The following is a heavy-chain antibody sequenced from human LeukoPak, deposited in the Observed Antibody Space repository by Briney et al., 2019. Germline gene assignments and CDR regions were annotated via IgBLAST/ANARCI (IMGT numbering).Heavy chain of an antibody. D-gene: IGHD6-13*01. CDR3: ARYTSSWNTIDY. Sequence: GESLKISCKASGYSFTSKWINWMRQMPGKGLEWMGNIDPSDSHINYSPSFQGHVTISADKSIGTAHLQWSSLKASDTALYYCARYTSSWNTIDYWGQGTLVTVSS. V-gene: IGHV5-10-1*01. J-gene: IGHJ4*02. CDR2: IDPSDSHI. CDR1: GYSFTSKW.